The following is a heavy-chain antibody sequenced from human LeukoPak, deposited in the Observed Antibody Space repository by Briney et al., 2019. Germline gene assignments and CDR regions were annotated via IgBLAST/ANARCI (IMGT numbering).Heavy chain of an antibody. D-gene: IGHD4-23*01. Sequence: SETLSLTCAVSGYSISSGYYWGGIRPPPGKGLEWIASIFHSGSIYYNPSLKSRVTLSVDTSKNQVSLKLSSVTAADTAVYYCAVYGANTYFFDYWGQGTLVTVSS. CDR3: AVYGANTYFFDY. CDR2: IFHSGSI. V-gene: IGHV4-38-2*01. J-gene: IGHJ4*02. CDR1: GYSISSGYY.